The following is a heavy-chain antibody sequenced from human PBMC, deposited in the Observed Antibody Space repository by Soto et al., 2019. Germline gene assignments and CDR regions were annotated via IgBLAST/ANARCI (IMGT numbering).Heavy chain of an antibody. D-gene: IGHD4-17*01. J-gene: IGHJ4*02. CDR2: ISYDGSNK. CDR1: GFTFSSYG. V-gene: IGHV3-30*18. CDR3: AKDHGYGDYQRHKLDY. Sequence: QVQLVESGGGVVQPGRSLRLSCAASGFTFSSYGMHWVRQAPGKGLEWVAVISYDGSNKYYADSVKGRFTISRDNSKNTLYLQMNSLRAEDTAVYYCAKDHGYGDYQRHKLDYWGQGTLVTVSS.